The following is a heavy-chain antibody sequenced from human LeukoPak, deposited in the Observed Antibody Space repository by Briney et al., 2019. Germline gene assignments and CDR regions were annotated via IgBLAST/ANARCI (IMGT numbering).Heavy chain of an antibody. J-gene: IGHJ4*02. CDR3: ARYSRYSSGPTPPDY. Sequence: SAKVSCKASGGTFSSYAISWVRQAPGQGLEWMGGIIPIFGTANYAQKFQGRVTITADESTSTAYMELSSLRSEDTAVYYCARYSRYSSGPTPPDYWGQGTLVTVSS. V-gene: IGHV1-69*13. D-gene: IGHD6-19*01. CDR1: GGTFSSYA. CDR2: IIPIFGTA.